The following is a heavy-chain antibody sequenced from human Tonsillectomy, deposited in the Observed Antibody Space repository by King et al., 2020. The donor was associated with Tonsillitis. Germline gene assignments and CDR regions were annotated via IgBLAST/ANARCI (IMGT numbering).Heavy chain of an antibody. CDR2: IKQNGSEK. CDR3: AWGGKARGVLYYYYYYMDV. D-gene: IGHD3-10*01. Sequence: VQLVESGGGLVQPGGSLRLSCAASGFTFSSYWMSWVRQAPGKGQEWGANIKQNGSEKYYVDSVKGRFTITRANAKNSRYLQMNSLRSEDTAVDYCAWGGKARGVLYYYYYYMDVWGKGTTVTVSS. V-gene: IGHV3-7*04. CDR1: GFTFSSYW. J-gene: IGHJ6*03.